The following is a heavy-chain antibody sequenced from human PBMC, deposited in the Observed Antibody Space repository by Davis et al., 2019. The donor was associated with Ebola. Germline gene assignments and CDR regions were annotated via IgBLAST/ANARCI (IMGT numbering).Heavy chain of an antibody. Sequence: SETLSLTCAVYGGSFSSYYWGWIRQPPGKGLEWIGSIYYSGSTYYNPSLKSRVTISVDRSKNQFSLKLSSVTAADTAVYYCARDRGCTGGVCYTFDYWGQGTLVTVSS. CDR2: IYYSGST. V-gene: IGHV4-39*07. J-gene: IGHJ4*02. CDR1: GGSFSSYY. CDR3: ARDRGCTGGVCYTFDY. D-gene: IGHD2-8*02.